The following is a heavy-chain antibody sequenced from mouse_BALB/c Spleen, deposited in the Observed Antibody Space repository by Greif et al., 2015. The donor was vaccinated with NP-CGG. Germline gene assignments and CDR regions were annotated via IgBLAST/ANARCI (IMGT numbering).Heavy chain of an antibody. D-gene: IGHD2-1*01. CDR2: IDPANGNT. J-gene: IGHJ4*01. CDR1: GFNIKDTY. CDR3: AGVDYGNYDYAMDY. V-gene: IGHV14-3*02. Sequence: EVKLQESGAELVKPGASVKLSCTASGFNIKDTYMHWVKQRPEQGLEWIGRIDPANGNTKYDPKFQGKATITADTSSNTAYLQLSSLTSEDTAVYYCAGVDYGNYDYAMDYWGQGTSVTVSS.